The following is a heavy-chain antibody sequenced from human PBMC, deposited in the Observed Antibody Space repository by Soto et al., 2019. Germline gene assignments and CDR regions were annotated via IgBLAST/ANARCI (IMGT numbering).Heavy chain of an antibody. D-gene: IGHD3-22*01. CDR1: GGSISSSSYY. V-gene: IGHV4-39*01. J-gene: IGHJ4*02. Sequence: QLQLQESGPGLVKPSETLSLTCTVSGGSISSSSYYWGWIRQPPGKGLEWIGSIYYSGSTYYNPSLKSRVTISVDTSKNQFSLKLSSVTAADTAVYYCASLYYYDSSGYYFILERIDYWGQGTLVTVSS. CDR2: IYYSGST. CDR3: ASLYYYDSSGYYFILERIDY.